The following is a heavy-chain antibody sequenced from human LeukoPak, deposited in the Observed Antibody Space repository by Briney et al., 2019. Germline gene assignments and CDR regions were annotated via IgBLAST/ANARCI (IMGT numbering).Heavy chain of an antibody. D-gene: IGHD6-19*01. J-gene: IGHJ4*02. CDR1: GGSISSYY. CDR2: IYYSGST. V-gene: IGHV4-59*01. CDR3: AAMTGIAVAGTAY. Sequence: SETLSLTCTVPGGSISSYYWSWIRQPPGKGLEWIGYIYYSGSTNYNPSLKSRVTISVDTSKNQFSLKLSSVTAADTAVYYCAAMTGIAVAGTAYWGQGTLVTVSS.